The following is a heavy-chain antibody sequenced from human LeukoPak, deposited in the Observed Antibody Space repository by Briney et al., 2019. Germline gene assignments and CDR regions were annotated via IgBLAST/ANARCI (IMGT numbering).Heavy chain of an antibody. V-gene: IGHV3-23*01. CDR3: AKESCGGVCFKGSDY. CDR2: ISRSGAST. CDR1: GFTFSSYA. Sequence: GGSLTLSCAASGFTFSSYAMSWVRQAPGKGLEWVSVISRSGASTYYADSMKGRLTISRDNSKNTLYLQIDSLRAEDTAVYYCAKESCGGVCFKGSDYLGQGTLVTVSS. D-gene: IGHD2-21*02. J-gene: IGHJ4*02.